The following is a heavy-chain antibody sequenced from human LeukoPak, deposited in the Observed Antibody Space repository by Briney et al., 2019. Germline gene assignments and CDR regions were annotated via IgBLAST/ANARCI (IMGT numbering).Heavy chain of an antibody. J-gene: IGHJ4*02. CDR1: GDSISYFY. D-gene: IGHD3-22*01. Sequence: SETLSLTCSVPGDSISYFYCSWIRQPAGKGLEWIGRIHTSGTTNYNPSLKSRVTMSVDTSQDQFSLKLSSVTAADTAVYFCATNYYDTRKPWDWGQGTLVTVSS. V-gene: IGHV4-4*07. CDR3: ATNYYDTRKPWD. CDR2: IHTSGTT.